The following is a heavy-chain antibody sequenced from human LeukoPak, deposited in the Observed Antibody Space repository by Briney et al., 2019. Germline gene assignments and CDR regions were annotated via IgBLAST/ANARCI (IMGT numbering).Heavy chain of an antibody. J-gene: IGHJ4*02. D-gene: IGHD3/OR15-3a*01. Sequence: PSETLSLTCTVSGCSISSYYWSWIRQPPGKGLEWIGYIYYSGSTNYNPPLKSRGTISVEPSKNQFSLKLSSVTAADTAVYYCARDRTGRFDYWGQGTLVTVSS. CDR1: GCSISSYY. V-gene: IGHV4-59*01. CDR3: ARDRTGRFDY. CDR2: IYYSGST.